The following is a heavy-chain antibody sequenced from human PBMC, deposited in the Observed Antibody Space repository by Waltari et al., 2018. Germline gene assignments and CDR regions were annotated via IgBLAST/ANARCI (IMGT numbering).Heavy chain of an antibody. CDR3: ARRYDYVWGSYRSGAFDI. CDR1: GGSISSSSYY. D-gene: IGHD3-16*02. V-gene: IGHV4-39*01. J-gene: IGHJ3*02. CDR2: IYYSGST. Sequence: QLQLQESGPGLVKPSETLSLTCTVSGGSISSSSYYWGWIRQPPGKGLEWIGSIYYSGSTYYNPSLKSRVTISVDTSKNQFSLKLSSVTAADTAVYYCARRYDYVWGSYRSGAFDIWGQGTMVTVSS.